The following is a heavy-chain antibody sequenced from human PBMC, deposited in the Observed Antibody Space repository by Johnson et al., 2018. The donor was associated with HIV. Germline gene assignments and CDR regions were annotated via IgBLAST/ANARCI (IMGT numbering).Heavy chain of an antibody. V-gene: IGHV3-30*02. CDR3: ARDPDI. CDR2: IRYDGSNK. CDR1: GSIFSSYG. J-gene: IGHJ3*01. Sequence: QVQLVESGGGVVQPGGSLRLSCAASGSIFSSYGMHWVRQAPGKGLQRVAFIRYDGSNKYYADSVKGRFTISRDNSKNTLYLQMNSLRAEDTAVYYCARDPDIWGQGTMVTVSS.